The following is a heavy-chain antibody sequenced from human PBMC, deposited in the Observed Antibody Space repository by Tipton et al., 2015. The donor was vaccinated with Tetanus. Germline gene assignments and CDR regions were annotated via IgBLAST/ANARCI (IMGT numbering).Heavy chain of an antibody. V-gene: IGHV3-11*04. CDR3: VNFATS. J-gene: IGHJ5*02. CDR1: GFTLSDYY. CDR2: ISSSGATI. Sequence: SLRLSCAASGFTLSDYYMSWIRQAPGKGLERLSYISSSGATINYADSVKGRFTISRDNAKNSLFLQMNSLRDEDTAVYYCVNFATSWGQGTLVTVSS.